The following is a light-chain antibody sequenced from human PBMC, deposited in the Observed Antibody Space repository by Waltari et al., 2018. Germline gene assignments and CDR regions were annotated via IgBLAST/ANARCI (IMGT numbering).Light chain of an antibody. CDR3: QHYLRLPVT. J-gene: IGKJ1*01. Sequence: EIALTQSPGTLSLSVGERATVSCRASESVSRALAWYQQKLGQAPRLLIYGASTMATGIPDRFSGSGSGTDFSLTISRLEPDDFAVYYCQHYLRLPVTFGQGTTVEI. CDR2: GAS. V-gene: IGKV3-20*01. CDR1: ESVSRA.